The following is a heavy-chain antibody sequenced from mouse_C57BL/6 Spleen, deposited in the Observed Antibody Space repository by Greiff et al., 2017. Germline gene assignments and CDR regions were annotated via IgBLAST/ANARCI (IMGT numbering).Heavy chain of an antibody. CDR3: ERGPSYYDGSTLHYPVWYFDG. CDR2: IHPNSGST. J-gene: IGHJ1*03. D-gene: IGHD1-1*01. V-gene: IGHV1-64*01. CDR1: GYTFTSYW. Sequence: QVQLQQPGAELVKPGASVKLSCKASGYTFTSYWMHWVKQRPGQGLEWIGMIHPNSGSTNYNEKFKSKATLTVDKSSSTAYMQLSSLTSEDSAVYYCERGPSYYDGSTLHYPVWYFDGWGTGTTVTVAS.